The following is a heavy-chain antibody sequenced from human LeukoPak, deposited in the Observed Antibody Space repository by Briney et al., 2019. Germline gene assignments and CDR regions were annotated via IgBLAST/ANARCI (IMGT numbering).Heavy chain of an antibody. J-gene: IGHJ4*02. CDR3: AAQTREMTSQYY. D-gene: IGHD2-2*01. Sequence: ASVKVSCKASGYTFTGYYMHWVRQAPGQGLEWMGRINPNSGGTNYAQKFQGRVTMTRDTSISTAYMELSRLRSDDTAVYYWAAQTREMTSQYYWGQGTLVTVSS. V-gene: IGHV1-2*06. CDR1: GYTFTGYY. CDR2: INPNSGGT.